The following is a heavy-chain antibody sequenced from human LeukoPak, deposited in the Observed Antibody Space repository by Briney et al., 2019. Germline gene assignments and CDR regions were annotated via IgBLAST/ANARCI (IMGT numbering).Heavy chain of an antibody. Sequence: GGSLRLSCAASGFTFSNAGMSWVRQAPGKGLEWVGRIISKTDGWTTAYAATVRGRFTIARDDTKKTLHLHSHRLKTEDASVYYCTTVFYYDSSGYRYYYYYTMDVWGEGATVTVSS. CDR2: IISKTDGWTT. CDR3: TTVFYYDSSGYRYYYYYTMDV. V-gene: IGHV3-15*01. CDR1: GFTFSNAG. D-gene: IGHD3-22*01. J-gene: IGHJ6*03.